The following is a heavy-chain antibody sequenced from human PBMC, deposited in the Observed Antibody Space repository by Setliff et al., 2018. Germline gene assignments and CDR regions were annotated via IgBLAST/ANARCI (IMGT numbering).Heavy chain of an antibody. V-gene: IGHV1-18*01. J-gene: IGHJ4*02. CDR3: ARINFYVSSGYYYAPDY. Sequence: ASVKVSCKTSGYTFTNYGTTWVRQAPGQGLERMGWINNYSFKTNYPQKFLGRVTVTTDTSTGTAYMELGSLTSDDTAIYYCARINFYVSSGYYYAPDYWGPGTLVTVS. CDR1: GYTFTNYG. D-gene: IGHD3-22*01. CDR2: INNYSFKT.